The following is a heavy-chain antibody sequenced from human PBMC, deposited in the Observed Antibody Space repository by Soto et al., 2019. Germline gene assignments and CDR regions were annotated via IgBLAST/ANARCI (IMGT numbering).Heavy chain of an antibody. Sequence: EVQLVESGGGLVQPGGSLRLSCAASGFSFSNYEMNWVRQAPGKGLEWVSYISSSGSTIYYADSVRGRFTISRDNSKNSLYLQMNSLRAEDTALYYCARVKEVPAVGTDFYYYDLDVWGQGTTVTVSS. D-gene: IGHD6-13*01. V-gene: IGHV3-48*03. CDR3: ARVKEVPAVGTDFYYYDLDV. J-gene: IGHJ6*02. CDR1: GFSFSNYE. CDR2: ISSSGSTI.